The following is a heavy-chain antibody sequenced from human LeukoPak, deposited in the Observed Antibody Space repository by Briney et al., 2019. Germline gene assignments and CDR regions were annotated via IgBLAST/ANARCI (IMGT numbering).Heavy chain of an antibody. J-gene: IGHJ4*02. CDR2: ISSSSSYT. CDR1: GFTFSNVW. D-gene: IGHD5-12*01. V-gene: IGHV3-11*05. Sequence: GGSLRLSCAASGFTFSNVWMSWIRQAPGKGLEWVSYISSSSSYTNYADSVKGRFTISRDNAKNSLYLQMNSLRAEDTAVYYCARAPIVATIGGFDYWGQGTLVTVSS. CDR3: ARAPIVATIGGFDY.